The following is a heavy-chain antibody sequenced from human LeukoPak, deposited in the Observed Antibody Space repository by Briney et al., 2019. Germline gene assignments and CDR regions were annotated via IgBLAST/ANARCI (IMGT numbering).Heavy chain of an antibody. CDR1: GFTFSSYA. D-gene: IGHD5-12*01. Sequence: QPGGSLRLSCAASGFTFSSYAMSWVRHAPGKGLEWVSVISGGGFSTYYADSVKGRFTISRDNSKNTMSLQMNSLRAEDSAVYYCAKSRGNDYDGMDVWGQGTTVTVSS. V-gene: IGHV3-23*01. CDR2: ISGGGFST. CDR3: AKSRGNDYDGMDV. J-gene: IGHJ6*02.